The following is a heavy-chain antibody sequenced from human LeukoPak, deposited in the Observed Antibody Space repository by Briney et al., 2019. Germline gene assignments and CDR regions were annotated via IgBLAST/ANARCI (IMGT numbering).Heavy chain of an antibody. D-gene: IGHD6-6*01. CDR1: GGTFSSYA. CDR3: ARDGSSSHRDSYFDY. CDR2: IIPILGIA. V-gene: IGHV1-69*04. J-gene: IGHJ4*02. Sequence: ASVKVSCKASGGTFSSYAISWVRQAPGQGLEWMGRIIPILGIANYAQKFQGRVTITADKSTSTAYMELSSLRSEDTAVYYCARDGSSSHRDSYFDYWGQGTLVTVSS.